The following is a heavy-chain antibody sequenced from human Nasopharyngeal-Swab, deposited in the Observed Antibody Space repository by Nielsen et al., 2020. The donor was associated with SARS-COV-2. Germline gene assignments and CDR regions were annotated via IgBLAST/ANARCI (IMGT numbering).Heavy chain of an antibody. D-gene: IGHD5-12*01. CDR2: IQNSGST. CDR1: GGSINSGAYY. CDR3: ARLIVATSWYFDL. J-gene: IGHJ2*01. Sequence: SETLSLTCTVSGGSINSGAYYWSWIRQHPGKGLEWIGHIQNSGSTYYNPSLKSRVTISVDTAKNQFSLKLSSVTAADTAVYYCARLIVATSWYFDLWGRGTLVTVSS. V-gene: IGHV4-31*03.